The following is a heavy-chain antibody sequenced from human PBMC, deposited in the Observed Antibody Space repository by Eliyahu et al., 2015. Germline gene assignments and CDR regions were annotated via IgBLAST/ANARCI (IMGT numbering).Heavy chain of an antibody. D-gene: IGHD6-13*01. CDR2: IFYSGLT. CDR1: GGSIGTYY. CDR3: ARGGAAAGTADXAFDI. J-gene: IGHJ3*02. Sequence: GGSIGTYYWSWIRQSPGKGLEWIGFIFYSGLTPYSPSLNSRVSISVDIPKNEFFLRLTSVTAADAAVYYCARGGAAAGTADXAFDIWGRGTTVTISS. V-gene: IGHV4-59*12.